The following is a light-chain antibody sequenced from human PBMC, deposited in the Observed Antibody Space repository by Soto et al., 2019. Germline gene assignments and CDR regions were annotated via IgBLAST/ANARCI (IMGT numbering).Light chain of an antibody. CDR3: QQSYTTPYT. V-gene: IGKV1-39*01. J-gene: IGKJ2*01. CDR1: QSISIY. CDR2: AAS. Sequence: DIQMTQSPSSLSASVGDRVTITCRASQSISIYLNWYQQKPGKAPNLLIYAASSLQSGVPSRFSGSGSGPHFTLTISSLQPEDFATYYCQQSYTTPYTFGQGTKLEIK.